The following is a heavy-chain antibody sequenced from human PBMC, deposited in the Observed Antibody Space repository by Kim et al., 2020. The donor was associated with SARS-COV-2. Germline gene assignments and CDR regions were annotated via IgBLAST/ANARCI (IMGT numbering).Heavy chain of an antibody. D-gene: IGHD6-13*01. Sequence: SVQDSCKASGGTLSSYAISWVRQAPGQGLEWMGGIIPIFGTANYVQKFQGRVTITADESTSTAYMELSSLRSEDTAVYYCASDSYSSSWLNYWGQGTLVTVSS. CDR3: ASDSYSSSWLNY. J-gene: IGHJ4*02. CDR1: GGTLSSYA. CDR2: IIPIFGTA. V-gene: IGHV1-69*13.